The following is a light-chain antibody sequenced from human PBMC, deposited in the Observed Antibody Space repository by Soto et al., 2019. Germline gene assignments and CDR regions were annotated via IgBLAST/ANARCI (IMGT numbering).Light chain of an antibody. J-gene: IGLJ3*02. CDR1: SSDVGGYNY. CDR2: EVS. V-gene: IGLV2-8*01. CDR3: NSYAGSNNWV. Sequence: QSALTQPASVSGSPGQSITISCTGTSSDVGGYNYVSWYQQHPGKAPKLMIYEVSKRPSGVPDRISGSKSGNTASLTVFGLQAEDEADYYCNSYAGSNNWVFGGGTKLTVL.